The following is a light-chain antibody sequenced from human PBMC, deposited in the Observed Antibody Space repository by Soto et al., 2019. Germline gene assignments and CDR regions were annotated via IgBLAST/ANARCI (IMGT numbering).Light chain of an antibody. CDR3: SSNTSSSTYV. J-gene: IGLJ1*01. CDR2: DVS. CDR1: SSDVGSYNR. V-gene: IGLV2-18*02. Sequence: QSALTQPPSVSGSPGQSVTISCTGTSSDVGSYNRVSWYQQPPGTAPKLMIYDVSNRPSGVPDRFSGSKSGNAASLTISGLQAEDEADYYCSSNTSSSTYVFGTGTKVPVL.